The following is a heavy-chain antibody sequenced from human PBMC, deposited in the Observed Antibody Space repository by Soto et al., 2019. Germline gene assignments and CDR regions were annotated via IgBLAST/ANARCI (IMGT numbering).Heavy chain of an antibody. V-gene: IGHV1-18*01. J-gene: IGHJ5*02. CDR2: ISAYNGNT. D-gene: IGHD3-3*01. CDR3: ARVPYYDFWSGHTSWFDP. Sequence: ASVKVSCTASGYTFTSYGISWVRQAPGQGLEWMGWISAYNGNTNYAQKLQGRVTMTTDTSTSTAYMELRSLRSDDTAVYYCARVPYYDFWSGHTSWFDPWGQGTLVTVSS. CDR1: GYTFTSYG.